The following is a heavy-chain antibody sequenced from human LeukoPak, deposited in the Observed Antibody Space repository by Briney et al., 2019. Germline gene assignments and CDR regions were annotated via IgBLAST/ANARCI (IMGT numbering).Heavy chain of an antibody. J-gene: IGHJ4*02. D-gene: IGHD3-22*01. CDR2: IYPGDSDT. CDR1: GYSFTSYW. Sequence: GESLKISCKGSGYSFTSYWIGWVRQMPGKGLEWMGIIYPGDSDTRYSPSFQGQVTISADKSISTAYLQWSSLKASDTAMYYCARSRVDTYYYDSSPEFYFDYWGQGTLVTVSS. V-gene: IGHV5-51*01. CDR3: ARSRVDTYYYDSSPEFYFDY.